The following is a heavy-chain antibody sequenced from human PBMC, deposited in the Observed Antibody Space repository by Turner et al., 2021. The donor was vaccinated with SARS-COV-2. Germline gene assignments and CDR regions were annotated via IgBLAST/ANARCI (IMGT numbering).Heavy chain of an antibody. J-gene: IGHJ4*02. Sequence: QVQLQESGPGLVKPSQTLSPTCTVAGTSISGYYSSSIRQPAGKGLEWIGRMYTSGSTNYNPTLKSRVTMSLDSSKNQFYLKLNSVTAADTAMYYCARSGTGRYFDWLLLIDYWGQGTLVTVSS. D-gene: IGHD3-9*01. V-gene: IGHV4-4*07. CDR2: MYTSGST. CDR1: GTSISGYY. CDR3: ARSGTGRYFDWLLLIDY.